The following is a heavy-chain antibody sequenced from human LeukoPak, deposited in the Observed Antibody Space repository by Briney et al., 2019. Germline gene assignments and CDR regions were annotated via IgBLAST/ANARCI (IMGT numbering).Heavy chain of an antibody. J-gene: IGHJ4*02. D-gene: IGHD6-19*01. V-gene: IGHV3-21*01. Sequence: GGSLRLSCAASGFTFSSYAMNWVRQAPGKGLEWVSSISSSSSYIYYADSVKGRFTISRDNAKNSLFLQMNSLRAEDTAVYYCAKEMDGSGWSQFDYWGQGTLVTVSS. CDR2: ISSSSSYI. CDR3: AKEMDGSGWSQFDY. CDR1: GFTFSSYA.